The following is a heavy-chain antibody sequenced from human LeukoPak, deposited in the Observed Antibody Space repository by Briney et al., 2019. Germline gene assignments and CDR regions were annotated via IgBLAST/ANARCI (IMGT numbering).Heavy chain of an antibody. CDR3: TRDRSRAEDD. V-gene: IGHV3-7*01. Sequence: PGGSLRLSCAASGFTFSGHWMSWVRQAPGKGLEWVANINQGGSDKYYVDSVKGRFTISRDNANNLLYLQMNSLGGEDTAMYYCTRDRSRAEDDWGQGTLVTVSS. CDR2: INQGGSDK. D-gene: IGHD1-14*01. CDR1: GFTFSGHW. J-gene: IGHJ4*02.